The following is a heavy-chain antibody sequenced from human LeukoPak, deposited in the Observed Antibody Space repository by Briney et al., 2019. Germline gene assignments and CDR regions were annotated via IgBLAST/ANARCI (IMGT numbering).Heavy chain of an antibody. CDR1: GYTLTELS. CDR2: FDPEDGET. CDR3: ATAPAYCGGDCYPGALDY. J-gene: IGHJ4*02. V-gene: IGHV1-24*01. Sequence: ASVKVSCKVSGYTLTELSMHWVRQAPGKGHEWMGGFDPEDGETIYAQKFQGRVTMTEDTSTDTAYMELSSLRSEDTAVYYCATAPAYCGGDCYPGALDYWGQGTLVTVSS. D-gene: IGHD2-21*02.